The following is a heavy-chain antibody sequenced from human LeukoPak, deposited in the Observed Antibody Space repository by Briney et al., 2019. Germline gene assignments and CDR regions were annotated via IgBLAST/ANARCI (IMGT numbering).Heavy chain of an antibody. D-gene: IGHD4-17*01. CDR2: IYTSGST. CDR3: ARSTVTPNYYYMDV. CDR1: GGSISSYY. J-gene: IGHJ6*03. V-gene: IGHV4-4*07. Sequence: SETLSHTCTVSGGSISSYYWSWIRQPAGKGLEWIGRIYTSGSTNYNPSLKSRVTMSVDTSKNQFSLKLSSVTAADTAVYYCARSTVTPNYYYMDVWGKGTTVTVSS.